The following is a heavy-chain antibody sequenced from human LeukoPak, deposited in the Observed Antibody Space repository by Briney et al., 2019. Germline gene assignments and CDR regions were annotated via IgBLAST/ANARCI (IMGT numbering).Heavy chain of an antibody. J-gene: IGHJ4*02. CDR3: AKEYDSGGYGAYFDY. V-gene: IGHV3-74*01. CDR2: IASDGSST. CDR1: GFTFSSYW. Sequence: GGSLRLSCAASGFTFSSYWMNWVRQAPGKGLVWVSRIASDGSSTTYADSVKGRFSISRDNSRNTLDLQMNSLGPEDTAVYYCAKEYDSGGYGAYFDYWGQGTLVTVSS. D-gene: IGHD3-10*01.